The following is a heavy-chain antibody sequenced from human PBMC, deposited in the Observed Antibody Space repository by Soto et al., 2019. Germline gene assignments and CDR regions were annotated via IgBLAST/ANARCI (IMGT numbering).Heavy chain of an antibody. D-gene: IGHD3-10*01. CDR3: ARESASGSDDYYYYGMDV. CDR1: GFTFSSYG. Sequence: GGSLRLSCAASGFTFSSYGMHWVRQAPGKGLEWVAVIWYDGSNKYYADSVKGRFTISRDNSKNTLYLQMNSLRAEDTAVYYCARESASGSDDYYYYGMDVWGQGTTDTVSS. CDR2: IWYDGSNK. V-gene: IGHV3-33*01. J-gene: IGHJ6*02.